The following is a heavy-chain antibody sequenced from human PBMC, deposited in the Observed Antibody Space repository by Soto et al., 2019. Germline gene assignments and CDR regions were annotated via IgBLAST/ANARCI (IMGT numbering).Heavy chain of an antibody. V-gene: IGHV3-23*01. D-gene: IGHD1-20*01. J-gene: IGHJ3*02. CDR3: ARCIIATRAFDI. CDR2: ITDTGGTI. Sequence: GGPLSLSWAAPGLPLSGKAMTWVRQAPGKGLEWVSDITDTGGTIFYADSVRGRFTISRDNSKNVLYLQMNSPRAEDTAIYYCARCIIATRAFDIWGQGAMVTVSS. CDR1: GLPLSGKA.